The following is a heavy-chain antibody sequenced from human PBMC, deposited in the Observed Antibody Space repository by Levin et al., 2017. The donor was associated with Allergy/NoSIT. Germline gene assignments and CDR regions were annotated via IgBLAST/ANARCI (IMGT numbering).Heavy chain of an antibody. J-gene: IGHJ4*02. CDR1: GYIFNSYY. CDR2: IYPDGDDT. V-gene: IGHV1-46*02. Sequence: GESLKISCKASGYIFNSYYMHWVRQAPGQGLEWVGIIYPDGDDTTYAQQFQGRVTMTRDTSTSTVYMELSSLRSEDTAVYYCARESSYDTLTGYYGRDFDYWGQGTLVTVSS. CDR3: ARESSYDTLTGYYGRDFDY. D-gene: IGHD3-9*01.